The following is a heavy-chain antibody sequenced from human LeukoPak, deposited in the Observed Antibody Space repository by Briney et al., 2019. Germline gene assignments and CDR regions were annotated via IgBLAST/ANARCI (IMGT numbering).Heavy chain of an antibody. CDR1: GFTFSSYS. CDR2: ISSSSSYI. Sequence: PGGSLRLSCAASGFTFSSYSMNWVRQAPGKGLEWVSSISSSSSYIYYADSVKGRFTISRDNAKNSLYLQMNSLRAEDTAVYYCARAPPSSWPFDYWGQGTLVTVSS. CDR3: ARAPPSSWPFDY. D-gene: IGHD6-13*01. V-gene: IGHV3-21*01. J-gene: IGHJ4*02.